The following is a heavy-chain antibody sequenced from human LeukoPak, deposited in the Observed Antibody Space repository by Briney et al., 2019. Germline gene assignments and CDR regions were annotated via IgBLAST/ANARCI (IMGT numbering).Heavy chain of an antibody. J-gene: IGHJ2*01. Sequence: GGSLRLSCAASGFMFSTNDMSWVRQAPGKGLEWVSAISGSGDGTTYEDSVKGRFTISRDNSKNTLYLQMNSLRAEDTAVYYCAKAVGQWSFDLWGRGALVTVSS. CDR3: AKAVGQWSFDL. CDR1: GFMFSTND. V-gene: IGHV3-23*01. CDR2: ISGSGDGT.